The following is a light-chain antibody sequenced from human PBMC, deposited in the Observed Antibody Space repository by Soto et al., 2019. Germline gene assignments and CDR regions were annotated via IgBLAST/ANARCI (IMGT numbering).Light chain of an antibody. CDR2: HAS. V-gene: IGKV1-5*01. CDR1: HSISNR. J-gene: IGKJ1*01. CDR3: QHYNSYSEA. Sequence: DIQITQSTSSLSLSVGDSVTITCRASHSISNRLAWYXHKSWKAPKXXIYHASNLDSGVPSRFSGSGSGTEFTLTIRSLQPDDFATYYCQHYNSYSEAFGQGTKVGIK.